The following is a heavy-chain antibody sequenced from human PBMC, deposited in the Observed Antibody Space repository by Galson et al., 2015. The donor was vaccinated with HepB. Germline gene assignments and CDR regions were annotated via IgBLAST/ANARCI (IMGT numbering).Heavy chain of an antibody. D-gene: IGHD3-10*01. J-gene: IGHJ4*02. CDR1: GYIFTSYG. CDR3: ARDWDYYGSGPSFFDF. CDR2: ISAYNGNT. Sequence: SVKVSCKASGYIFTSYGISWVRQAPGQGLEWMGWISAYNGNTNSAQKVQGRLTMTTDTSTNTAYMELRSLRSDDTAVYFCARDWDYYGSGPSFFDFWGQGTTVTVSS. V-gene: IGHV1-18*01.